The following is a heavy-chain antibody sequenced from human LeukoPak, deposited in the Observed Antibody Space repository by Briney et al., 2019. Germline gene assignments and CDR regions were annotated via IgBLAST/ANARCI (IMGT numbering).Heavy chain of an antibody. D-gene: IGHD2-2*01. Sequence: SETLSLTCTVSGGSISSGGYYWSWIRQHPGKGLEWIGRIYTSGSTNYNPSLKSRVTISVDTSKNQFSLKLSSVTAADTAVYYCASSSTHHYYYYYMDVWGKGTTVTVSS. J-gene: IGHJ6*03. CDR3: ASSSTHHYYYYYMDV. CDR1: GGSISSGGYY. V-gene: IGHV4-61*02. CDR2: IYTSGST.